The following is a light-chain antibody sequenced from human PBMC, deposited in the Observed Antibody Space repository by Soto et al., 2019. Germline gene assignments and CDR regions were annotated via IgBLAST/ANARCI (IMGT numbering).Light chain of an antibody. J-gene: IGKJ1*01. CDR3: KQYNNWPPWT. V-gene: IGKV3-15*01. CDR2: GAS. Sequence: EIVMTQSPASLSVSPGERATLSCRASQSVGSSLAWYQQKPGQAPRLLIYGASTRATGIPARFIGSGSGTEFTLTISSLQSEDFAVYYCKQYNNWPPWTFGQGTKVEIK. CDR1: QSVGSS.